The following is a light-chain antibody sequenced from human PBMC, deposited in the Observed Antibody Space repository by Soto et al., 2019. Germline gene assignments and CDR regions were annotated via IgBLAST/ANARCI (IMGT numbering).Light chain of an antibody. V-gene: IGLV1-44*01. CDR2: FGS. J-gene: IGLJ2*01. CDR1: SSNIGANT. CDR3: SAWDDSLNGVV. Sequence: QSVLTQSPSASVTPGQRVTISCSGSSSNIGANTVNWYQQLPGTAPKLLIFFGSHRPSGVSDRFSGSKSGSSASLAISGIQSEDEAEYYCSAWDDSLNGVVFGGGTKLTVL.